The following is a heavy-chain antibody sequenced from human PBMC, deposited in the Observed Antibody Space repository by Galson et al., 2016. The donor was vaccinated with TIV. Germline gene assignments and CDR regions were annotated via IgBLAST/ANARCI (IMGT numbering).Heavy chain of an antibody. V-gene: IGHV4-34*10. CDR3: ARWAVSGSYYDYFQH. CDR1: GGSFRGYY. CDR2: IDDSGST. Sequence: SETLSLTCEVYGGSFRGYYWSWIRQTPGKGLEWIGEIDDSGSTNYIASLKSRLIMSVDTSKNQFSLSLTSVTAADTAVYYCARWAVSGSYYDYFQHWGRGTLVTVSS. D-gene: IGHD1-26*01. J-gene: IGHJ1*01.